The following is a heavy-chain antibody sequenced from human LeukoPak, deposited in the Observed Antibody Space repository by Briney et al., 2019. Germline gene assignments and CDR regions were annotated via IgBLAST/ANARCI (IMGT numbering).Heavy chain of an antibody. J-gene: IGHJ4*02. V-gene: IGHV1-46*01. CDR3: ARSGVYCSSTSCYTGSLDY. CDR2: INPSADRT. D-gene: IGHD2-2*02. CDR1: GYTFTSHY. Sequence: ASVKVSCKTSGYTFTSHYIHWVRQAPGQGLEWMGIINPSADRTTYAQKFQGRIAVTRDASTSTVYMELRSLRSDDTAMYYCARSGVYCSSTSCYTGSLDYWGQGTLVTVSS.